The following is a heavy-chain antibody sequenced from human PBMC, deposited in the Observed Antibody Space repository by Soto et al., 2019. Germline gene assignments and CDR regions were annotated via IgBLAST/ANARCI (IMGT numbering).Heavy chain of an antibody. D-gene: IGHD1-1*01. V-gene: IGHV1-3*01. CDR1: GYTFTSYA. J-gene: IGHJ3*02. CDR3: ATCGLRYARSDPFAI. CDR2: INAGNGNT. Sequence: ASVKVSCKASGYTFTSYAMHWVRQAPGQRLEWMGWINAGNGNTKYSQKFQGRVTITRDTSASTAYMELSSLRSEDTAVYYCATCGLRYARSDPFAIWGQGTMVTVSS.